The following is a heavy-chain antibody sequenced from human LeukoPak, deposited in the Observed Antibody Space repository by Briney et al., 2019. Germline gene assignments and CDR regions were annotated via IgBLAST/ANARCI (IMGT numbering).Heavy chain of an antibody. Sequence: GASVKVSCKASGGTFSSYAISWVRQAPGQGLEWMGGIIPIFGTANYAQKSQGRVTITADESTSTAYMELSSLRSEDTAVYYCARALGYGDYYFDYWGQGTLVTVSS. CDR2: IIPIFGTA. D-gene: IGHD4-17*01. J-gene: IGHJ4*02. CDR1: GGTFSSYA. V-gene: IGHV1-69*13. CDR3: ARALGYGDYYFDY.